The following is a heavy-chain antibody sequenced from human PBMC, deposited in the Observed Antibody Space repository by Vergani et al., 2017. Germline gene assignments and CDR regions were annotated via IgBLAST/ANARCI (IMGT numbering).Heavy chain of an antibody. D-gene: IGHD1-1*01. CDR1: EYSFGNYW. Sequence: EVELVQSGPEMRKPGESLKIFCKGSEYSFGNYWIGWVRQMPGKGLEWMGIIYPADSDTRYSPSFQGQVTISADKSISTAFLQWDSLKASDTALYCCARHTTYSDSWGQGTLVTVSS. V-gene: IGHV5-51*01. CDR2: IYPADSDT. J-gene: IGHJ4*02. CDR3: ARHTTYSDS.